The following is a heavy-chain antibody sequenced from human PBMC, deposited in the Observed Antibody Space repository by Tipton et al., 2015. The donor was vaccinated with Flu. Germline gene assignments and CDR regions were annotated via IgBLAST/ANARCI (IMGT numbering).Heavy chain of an antibody. CDR2: IYWDDDK. J-gene: IGHJ4*02. CDR1: GFSLSTSGVG. D-gene: IGHD3-10*01. Sequence: LVKPTQTLTLTCTFSGFSLSTSGVGVGWIRQPPGKALEWLALIYWDDDKRYSPSLKSRITITKDTSKNQVVLTMTNMDPVDTATYYCATSLITMVRGVDFDYWGQGTLVTVSS. V-gene: IGHV2-5*02. CDR3: ATSLITMVRGVDFDY.